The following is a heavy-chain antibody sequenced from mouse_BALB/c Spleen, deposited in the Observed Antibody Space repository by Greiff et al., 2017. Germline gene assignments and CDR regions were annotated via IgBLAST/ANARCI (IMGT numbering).Heavy chain of an antibody. CDR1: GFSLTSYD. D-gene: IGHD2-14*01. CDR3: VRSYRYDEGTWDY. V-gene: IGHV2-9-2*01. Sequence: QVQLQQSGPGLVAPSQSLSITCTVSGFSLTSYDISWIRQPPGKGLEWLGVIWTGGGTNYNSAFMSRLSISKDNSKSQVFLKMNSLQTDDTAIYYCVRSYRYDEGTWDYWGQGTTLTVSS. CDR2: IWTGGGT. J-gene: IGHJ2*01.